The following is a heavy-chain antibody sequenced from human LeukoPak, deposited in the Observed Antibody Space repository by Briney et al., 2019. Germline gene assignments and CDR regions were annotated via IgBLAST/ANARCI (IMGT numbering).Heavy chain of an antibody. Sequence: GESLKIPCKGSGYSFTSYWIGWVRQMPGKGLEWMGIIYPGDSDTRYSPSFQGQVTISADKPISTAYLQWSSLKASDTAMYYCARSLGITIFGLGYWGQGTLVTVSS. CDR1: GYSFTSYW. V-gene: IGHV5-51*04. CDR3: ARSLGITIFGLGY. CDR2: IYPGDSDT. J-gene: IGHJ4*02. D-gene: IGHD3-9*01.